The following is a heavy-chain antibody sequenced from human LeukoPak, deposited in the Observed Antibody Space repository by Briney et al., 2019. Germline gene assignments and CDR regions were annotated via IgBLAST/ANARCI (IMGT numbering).Heavy chain of an antibody. J-gene: IGHJ4*02. CDR1: GFTFTSYE. Sequence: GGSLRLSCATSGFTFTSYEFNWVRQAPGKGLEWVSYISTSGSTIYHADSVKGRFTISRDNAKNSLYLQMNSLRAEDTAVYYCARGTYYFDYWGQGTLVTVSS. CDR3: ARGTYYFDY. V-gene: IGHV3-48*03. D-gene: IGHD1-1*01. CDR2: ISTSGSTI.